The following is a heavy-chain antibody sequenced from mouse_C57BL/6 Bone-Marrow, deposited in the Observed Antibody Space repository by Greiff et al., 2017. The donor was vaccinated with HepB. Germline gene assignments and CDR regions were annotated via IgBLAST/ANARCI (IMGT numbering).Heavy chain of an antibody. D-gene: IGHD1-1*01. Sequence: VKLVESGPGLVAPSQSLSITCTVSGFSLTSYGVHWVRQSPGKGLEWLGVIWSGGSTDYNAAFISRLSISKDNSKSQVFFKMNSLQADDTAIYYCARNWGYGSSYAMDYWGQGTSVTVSS. CDR1: GFSLTSYG. J-gene: IGHJ4*01. CDR3: ARNWGYGSSYAMDY. CDR2: IWSGGST. V-gene: IGHV2-2*01.